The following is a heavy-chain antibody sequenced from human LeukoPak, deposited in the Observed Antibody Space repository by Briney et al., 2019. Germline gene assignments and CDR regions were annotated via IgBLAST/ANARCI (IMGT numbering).Heavy chain of an antibody. Sequence: SETLSLTCTVSGGSISSSSYYWGWIRQPPGKGLEWIGSIYYSGSTYYNPSLKSRVTISVDTSKNQFSLKLSSVTAADTAVYYCARRTYDILTGYYNENWLDPWGQGTLVTVSS. CDR1: GGSISSSSYY. CDR3: ARRTYDILTGYYNENWLDP. D-gene: IGHD3-9*01. CDR2: IYYSGST. J-gene: IGHJ5*02. V-gene: IGHV4-39*01.